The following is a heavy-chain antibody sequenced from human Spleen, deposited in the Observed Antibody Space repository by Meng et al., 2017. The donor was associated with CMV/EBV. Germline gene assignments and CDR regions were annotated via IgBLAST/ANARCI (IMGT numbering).Heavy chain of an antibody. D-gene: IGHD7-27*01. CDR1: GYSFSGYY. Sequence: ASVKVSCKTSGYSFSGYYIHWVRQAPGQGLEWMGWINPKSGGTYSAQKFQGRVTMTRDTSISTAYMELTRLTSDDTAVYYCARDNNWGPDYWGQGTLVTVSS. V-gene: IGHV1-2*02. CDR3: ARDNNWGPDY. CDR2: INPKSGGT. J-gene: IGHJ4*02.